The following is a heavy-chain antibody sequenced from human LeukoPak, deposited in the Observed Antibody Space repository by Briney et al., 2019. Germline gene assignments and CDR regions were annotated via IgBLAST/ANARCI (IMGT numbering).Heavy chain of an antibody. Sequence: GGSLRLSCTASGFTFGDYAMSWVRQAPGKGLEWVGMIRSKTYSATTEYAASVKGRFTFSRDDSKGIAYLQMNSLKTEDTAVYYCTRVRRMAVAGNSLDYWGQGTLVTVSA. CDR3: TRVRRMAVAGNSLDY. J-gene: IGHJ4*02. CDR2: IRSKTYSATT. V-gene: IGHV3-49*04. D-gene: IGHD6-19*01. CDR1: GFTFGDYA.